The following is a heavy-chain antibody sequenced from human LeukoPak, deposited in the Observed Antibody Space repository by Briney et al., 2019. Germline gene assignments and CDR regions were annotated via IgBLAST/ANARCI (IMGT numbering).Heavy chain of an antibody. J-gene: IGHJ4*02. D-gene: IGHD3-3*01. Sequence: GGSLRLSSAASGFTFSSYAMSWVRQAPGKGLEWVSAISGSGGSTYYADSVKGRFTISRDNSKNTLYLQMNSLRAEDTAVYYCAKGGGYYQYYFDYWGQGTLVTVSS. CDR2: ISGSGGST. CDR3: AKGGGYYQYYFDY. V-gene: IGHV3-23*01. CDR1: GFTFSSYA.